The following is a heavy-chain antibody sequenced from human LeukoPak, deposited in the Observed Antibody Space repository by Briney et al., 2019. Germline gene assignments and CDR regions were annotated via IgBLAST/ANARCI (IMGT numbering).Heavy chain of an antibody. V-gene: IGHV4-59*01. CDR2: IYYSGST. CDR3: AKSGDRVVGATAFDY. CDR1: GGSISSYY. J-gene: IGHJ4*02. Sequence: PSETLSLTCTVSGGSISSYYWSWIRQPPGKGLEWIGYIYYSGSTNYNPSLKSRVTISVDTSKNQFSLKLSSVTAADTAVYYCAKSGDRVVGATAFDYWGQGTLVTVSS. D-gene: IGHD1-26*01.